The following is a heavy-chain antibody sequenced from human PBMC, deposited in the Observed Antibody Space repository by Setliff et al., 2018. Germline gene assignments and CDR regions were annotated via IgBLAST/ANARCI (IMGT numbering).Heavy chain of an antibody. Sequence: GGSLRLSCAASGFTFSSYAMSWVRQAPGKGLEWVSGISGSGGRTYYADSVKGRFTSSRDNSKNTRYLRMSSLRAEDTAVYYCAKPLGGDYYYYGMDVWGQGTTVTVSS. V-gene: IGHV3-23*01. CDR2: ISGSGGRT. D-gene: IGHD2-21*01. CDR1: GFTFSSYA. J-gene: IGHJ6*02. CDR3: AKPLGGDYYYYGMDV.